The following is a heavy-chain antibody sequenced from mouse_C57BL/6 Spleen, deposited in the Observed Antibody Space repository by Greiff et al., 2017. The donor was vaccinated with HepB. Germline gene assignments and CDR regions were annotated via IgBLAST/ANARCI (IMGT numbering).Heavy chain of an antibody. Sequence: VKLQESGAELVRPGASVTLSCKASGYTFTDYEMHWVKQTPVHGLEWIGAIDPETGGTAYNQKFKGKAILTADKSSSTAYMQLSSLTSEDSAVYYCARRLRHFDYWGQGTTLTVSS. D-gene: IGHD1-1*01. CDR3: ARRLRHFDY. CDR1: GYTFTDYE. J-gene: IGHJ2*01. CDR2: IDPETGGT. V-gene: IGHV1-15*01.